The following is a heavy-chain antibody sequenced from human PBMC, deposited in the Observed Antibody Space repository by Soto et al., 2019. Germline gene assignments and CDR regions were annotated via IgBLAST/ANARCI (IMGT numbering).Heavy chain of an antibody. V-gene: IGHV1-69*12. CDR3: ARGGSHYYYAMDV. D-gene: IGHD3-10*01. CDR2: ITPMFGTA. J-gene: IGHJ6*02. CDR1: GGTFSNYV. Sequence: QVQLVQSGAEVKKPGSSVKVSCKASGGTFSNYVISWVRQAPGQGLEWMGEITPMFGTANYAQRFQGRVTITADESTSTGYMELSSLRSEATAVYYCARGGSHYYYAMDVWGQGTTVTVSS.